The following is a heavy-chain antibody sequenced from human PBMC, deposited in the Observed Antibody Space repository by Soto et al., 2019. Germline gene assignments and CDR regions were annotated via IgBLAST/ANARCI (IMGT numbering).Heavy chain of an antibody. D-gene: IGHD6-13*01. CDR2: THHSGRT. CDR3: ARDTGYTSSMDV. CDR1: GYSISTSYY. V-gene: IGHV4-38-2*02. J-gene: IGHJ6*02. Sequence: SETLSLTCAVSGYSISTSYYWAWIRQPPGKGLEWIGTTHHSGRTYYNPSLKSRVTISVDTSKNQFSLQLSSVTAADTAVYYCARDTGYTSSMDVWGQGLTVTVS.